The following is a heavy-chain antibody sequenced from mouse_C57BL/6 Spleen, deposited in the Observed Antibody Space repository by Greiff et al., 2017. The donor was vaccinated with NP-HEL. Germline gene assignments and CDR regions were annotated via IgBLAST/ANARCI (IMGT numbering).Heavy chain of an antibody. CDR3: AREDYYGSSWAY. CDR2: IDPANGNT. V-gene: IGHV14-3*01. CDR1: GFNIKHTY. D-gene: IGHD1-1*01. J-gene: IGHJ3*01. Sequence: VQLQQSVAELVRPGASVKLSCTASGFNIKHTYMHWVKQRPEQGLEWIGRIDPANGNTKYVPKFQGKATITADTSSNTAYLQLSSLTSEDTAIYYGAREDYYGSSWAYWGQGTLVTVSA.